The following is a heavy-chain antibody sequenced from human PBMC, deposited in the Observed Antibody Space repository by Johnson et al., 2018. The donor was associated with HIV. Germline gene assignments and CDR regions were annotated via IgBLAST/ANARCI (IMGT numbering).Heavy chain of an antibody. J-gene: IGHJ3*02. CDR1: GFTFDDYA. CDR3: AKVSDSSGWYEFGDAFDI. CDR2: ISWNSGSR. Sequence: VQLVESGGGLVQPGRSLRLSCAASGFTFDDYAMHWVRQGPGKGLEWVSGISWNSGSRVYADSVKGRFTISRDNAKNSLYLQMNSLRAEDTALYYCAKVSDSSGWYEFGDAFDIWGQGTMVTVSS. D-gene: IGHD6-19*01. V-gene: IGHV3-9*01.